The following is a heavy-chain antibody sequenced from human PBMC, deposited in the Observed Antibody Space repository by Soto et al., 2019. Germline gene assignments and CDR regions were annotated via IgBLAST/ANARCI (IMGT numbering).Heavy chain of an antibody. CDR1: GDTNTSYY. D-gene: IGHD3-22*01. V-gene: IGHV1-2*02. CDR3: ARNYYDSSDRDYLDY. Sequence: GTSVKPPCNDPGDTNTSYYLRWVQHAPRQGLEWMGWINPITGGTNYAPKFQGRVTMTRDTSITTAYMELSRLRSDDTAVYYCARNYYDSSDRDYLDYWGQGTPVPSPQ. CDR2: INPITGGT. J-gene: IGHJ4*02.